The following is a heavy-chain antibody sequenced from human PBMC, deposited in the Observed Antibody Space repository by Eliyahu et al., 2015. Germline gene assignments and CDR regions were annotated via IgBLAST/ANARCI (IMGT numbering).Heavy chain of an antibody. D-gene: IGHD2-8*01. V-gene: IGHV3-30*16. J-gene: IGHJ3*01. CDR1: GFTFSNFA. CDR3: ARGTILDFLEVLDF. Sequence: QVHLVESGGGVVQPGGSLRXPCAASGFTFSNFAMHWVRQAPGKGLEWVAFISFDGSSTYYANSAKGRFTLSRDNSKNTLYLQMNNLGPEDTALYYCARGTILDFLEVLDFWGQGTMVVVSS. CDR2: ISFDGSST.